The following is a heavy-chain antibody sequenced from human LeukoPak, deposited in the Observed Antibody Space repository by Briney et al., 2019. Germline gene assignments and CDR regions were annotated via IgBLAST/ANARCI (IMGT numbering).Heavy chain of an antibody. V-gene: IGHV3-11*04. Sequence: GGSLRLSCAASGFTFSDYYMSWIRQAPGKGLEWVSYISSSGSTIYYADSVKGRFTISRDNAKNSLYLQMNSLRAEDTAVYYCASYRQGRWYPNYYGMDVWGQGTTVTVSS. J-gene: IGHJ6*02. CDR1: GFTFSDYY. D-gene: IGHD4-23*01. CDR2: ISSSGSTI. CDR3: ASYRQGRWYPNYYGMDV.